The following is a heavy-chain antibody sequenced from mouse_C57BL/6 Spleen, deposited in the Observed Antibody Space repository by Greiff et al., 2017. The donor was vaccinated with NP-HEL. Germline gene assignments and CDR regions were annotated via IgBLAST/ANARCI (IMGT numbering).Heavy chain of an antibody. V-gene: IGHV5-16*01. CDR3: ARDCYYDYDQAY. J-gene: IGHJ3*01. CDR1: GFTFSDYY. CDR2: INYDGSST. D-gene: IGHD2-4*01. Sequence: DVQLVESEGGLVQPGSSMKLSCTASGFTFSDYYMAWVRQVPEKGLEWVANINYDGSSTYYLDSLKSRFIISRDNAKNILYLQMSSLKSEDTATYYCARDCYYDYDQAYWGQGTLVTVSA.